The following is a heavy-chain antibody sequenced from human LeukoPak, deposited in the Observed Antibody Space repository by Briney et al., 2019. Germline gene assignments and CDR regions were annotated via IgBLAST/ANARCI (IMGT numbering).Heavy chain of an antibody. CDR2: VDYSADST. CDR3: AKLNSGSYYESV. CDR1: GFTLSSYE. V-gene: IGHV3-23*01. Sequence: GGSLRLSCTVSGFTLSSYEMSWIRQAPGKGLEWVSSVDYSADSTHYADSVMGRFTISRDNSKNTLYLQLNSLSADDTAVYYCAKLNSGSYYESVWGQGTLVTVSS. D-gene: IGHD1-26*01. J-gene: IGHJ4*02.